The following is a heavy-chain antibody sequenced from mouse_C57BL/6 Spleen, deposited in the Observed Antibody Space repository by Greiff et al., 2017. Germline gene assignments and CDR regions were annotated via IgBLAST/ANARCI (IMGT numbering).Heavy chain of an antibody. V-gene: IGHV2-6*01. Sequence: VKLQESGPGLVAPSQSLSITCTVSGFSLTSYGVDWVRQSPGKGLEWLGVIWGVGSTNYNSALKSRLSISKDNSKSQVFLKMSSLQTDDTAMYYCARRNYGYDLYFEVWGTGTTVTVSS. D-gene: IGHD2-2*01. CDR2: IWGVGST. CDR3: ARRNYGYDLYFEV. J-gene: IGHJ1*03. CDR1: GFSLTSYG.